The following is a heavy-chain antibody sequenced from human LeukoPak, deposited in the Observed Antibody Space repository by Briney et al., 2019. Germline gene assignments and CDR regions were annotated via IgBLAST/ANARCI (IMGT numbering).Heavy chain of an antibody. CDR2: IYYSGST. Sequence: NPSETLSLTCTVSGGSISSGDYYWSWIRQPPGKGLEWIGYIYYSGSTYYNPSLKSRVTISVDTSKNQFSLKLSSVTAADTAVYYCARSYGSGSQYGFDPWGQGTLVTVSS. CDR3: ARSYGSGSQYGFDP. J-gene: IGHJ5*02. V-gene: IGHV4-30-4*01. D-gene: IGHD3-10*01. CDR1: GGSISSGDYY.